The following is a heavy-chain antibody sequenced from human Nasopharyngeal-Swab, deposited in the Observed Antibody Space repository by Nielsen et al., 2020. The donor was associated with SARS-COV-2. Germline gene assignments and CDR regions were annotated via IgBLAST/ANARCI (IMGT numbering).Heavy chain of an antibody. V-gene: IGHV4-61*02. Sequence: SETLSLTCTVSGGSISSGSYYWSWIRQPAGKGLEWIGRIYTSGSTNYNPSLKSRVTISVDTSKNQFSLKLSSVTAADTAVYYCARGRGGGRDYDFWSGYYSTPDFDYWGQGTLVTVSS. CDR3: ARGRGGGRDYDFWSGYYSTPDFDY. D-gene: IGHD3-3*01. CDR2: IYTSGST. CDR1: GGSISSGSYY. J-gene: IGHJ4*02.